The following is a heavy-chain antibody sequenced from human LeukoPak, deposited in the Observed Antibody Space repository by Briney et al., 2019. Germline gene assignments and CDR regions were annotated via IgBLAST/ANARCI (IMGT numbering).Heavy chain of an antibody. J-gene: IGHJ3*01. V-gene: IGHV3-21*01. Sequence: GGSLRLSCAASGFIFSSYAMNWIRQAPGKGLEWVSSISGSGSSIHYADSMKGRFTISRDNAKKSVYLHMSRLRAEDTAVYYCARGLGSGDYVANAFDFWGRGTTVSVS. D-gene: IGHD4-17*01. CDR3: ARGLGSGDYVANAFDF. CDR1: GFIFSSYA. CDR2: ISGSGSSI.